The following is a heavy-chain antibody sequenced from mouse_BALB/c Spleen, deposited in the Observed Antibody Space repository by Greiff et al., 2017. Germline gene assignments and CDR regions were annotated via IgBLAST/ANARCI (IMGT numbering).Heavy chain of an antibody. Sequence: EVKLMESGGGLVQPGGSRKLSCAASGFTFSSFGMHWVRQAPEKGLEWVAYISSGSSTIYYADTVKGRFTISRDNPKNTLFLQMTSLRSEDTAMYYCARGRRPYYFDYWGQGTTLTVSS. D-gene: IGHD1-1*01. CDR1: GFTFSSFG. J-gene: IGHJ2*01. CDR2: ISSGSSTI. V-gene: IGHV5-17*02. CDR3: ARGRRPYYFDY.